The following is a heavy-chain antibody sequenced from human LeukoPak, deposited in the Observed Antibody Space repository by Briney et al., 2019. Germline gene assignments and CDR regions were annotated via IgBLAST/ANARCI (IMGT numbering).Heavy chain of an antibody. CDR3: ARLKSLWFGELYWGTYYYYGMDV. CDR2: MNPNSGNT. D-gene: IGHD3-10*01. Sequence: ASVKVSCKASGYTFTSYDINWVRQATGQGLEWMGWMNPNSGNTGYAQKFQGRVTMTRNTSISTAYMELSSLRSEDTAVHYCARLKSLWFGELYWGTYYYYGMDVWGQGTTVTVSS. CDR1: GYTFTSYD. J-gene: IGHJ6*02. V-gene: IGHV1-8*01.